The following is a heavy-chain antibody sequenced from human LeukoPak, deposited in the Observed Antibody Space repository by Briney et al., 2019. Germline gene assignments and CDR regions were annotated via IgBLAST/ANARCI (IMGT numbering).Heavy chain of an antibody. CDR2: VHYSGTA. J-gene: IGHJ4*02. CDR1: DGSISRDD. Sequence: PSETLSLTCTVSDGSISRDDWSWVRQPPGKGLEFIGHVHYSGTANYKPSLRSRVTISVATSKQQFFLKLKSVTAADTAVYYCARGYGDFRADGRYFYSWGQGILVTVSS. V-gene: IGHV4-59*01. D-gene: IGHD2-21*02. CDR3: ARGYGDFRADGRYFYS.